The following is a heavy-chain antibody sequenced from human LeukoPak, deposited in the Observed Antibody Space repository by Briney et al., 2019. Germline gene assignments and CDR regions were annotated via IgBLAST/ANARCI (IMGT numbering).Heavy chain of an antibody. CDR2: ISGSGGSR. CDR1: GFTFTSYG. J-gene: IGHJ4*02. CDR3: AKDLPDYGDYEVGY. Sequence: PGGSLRLSCAASGFTFTSYGMSWVRQAPGKGLEWVSTISGSGGSRHYADFVKGRFTISRDNFKNTVSLQMNSLRAEDTAVYYCAKDLPDYGDYEVGYWGQGTLVTVPS. D-gene: IGHD4-17*01. V-gene: IGHV3-23*01.